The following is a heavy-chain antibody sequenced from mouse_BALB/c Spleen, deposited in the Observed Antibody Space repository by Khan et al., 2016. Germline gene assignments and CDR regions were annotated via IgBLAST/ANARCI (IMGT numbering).Heavy chain of an antibody. CDR1: DYTFTSYW. Sequence: QVQLKQSGAELAKPGASVKMSCKASDYTFTSYWMHWVKQRPGQGLEWIGYINPNTGYAAYHQKFQDKATLTADKSSNTAYMEMNSLTSEDSAVYYCAYGNYPYYYAMDYWGQGTSVTVSS. D-gene: IGHD2-1*01. V-gene: IGHV1-7*01. CDR2: INPNTGYA. J-gene: IGHJ4*01. CDR3: AYGNYPYYYAMDY.